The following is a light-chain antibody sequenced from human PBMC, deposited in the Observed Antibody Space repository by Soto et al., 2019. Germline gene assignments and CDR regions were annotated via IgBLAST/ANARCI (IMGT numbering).Light chain of an antibody. CDR3: QQYNNWHPWT. CDR1: QRVSSN. CDR2: GAS. Sequence: EIVMTQSPATLSVSPGERATLSCRASQRVSSNLAWYQQKPGQAPRLLIYGASTRATGIPARFSGSGSETEFTPTISSLQSEDFSVYYCQQYNNWHPWTFGQGTKVEIK. V-gene: IGKV3-15*01. J-gene: IGKJ1*01.